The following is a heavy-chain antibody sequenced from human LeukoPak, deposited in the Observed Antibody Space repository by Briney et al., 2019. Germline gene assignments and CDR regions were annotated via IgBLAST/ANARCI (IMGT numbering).Heavy chain of an antibody. Sequence: TSETLSLTCAVYGGSFSGYYWSWIRQPPGKGLEWIGEINHSGSTNYNPSFKSRVTISVDTSKNQFSLKLSSVTAADTAVYYCARGGAKITMIVVAHPIDYWGQGTLVTVSS. CDR2: INHSGST. V-gene: IGHV4-34*01. CDR3: ARGGAKITMIVVAHPIDY. D-gene: IGHD3-22*01. CDR1: GGSFSGYY. J-gene: IGHJ4*02.